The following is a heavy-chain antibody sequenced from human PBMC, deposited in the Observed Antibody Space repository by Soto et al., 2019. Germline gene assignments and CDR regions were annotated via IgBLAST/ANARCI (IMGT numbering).Heavy chain of an antibody. D-gene: IGHD1-26*01. J-gene: IGHJ6*02. V-gene: IGHV1-18*01. CDR1: GYTFTSYG. CDR3: ARDWEGSYYYYYGMDV. Sequence: QVQLVQSGAEVKKPGASVKVSCKASGYTFTSYGISWVRQAPGQGLEWMGWISAYNGNTNYAQKLQGRVTMTTDTSTSTAYMELRSLRSDDTAVYYCARDWEGSYYYYYGMDVWGQGTTVTVSS. CDR2: ISAYNGNT.